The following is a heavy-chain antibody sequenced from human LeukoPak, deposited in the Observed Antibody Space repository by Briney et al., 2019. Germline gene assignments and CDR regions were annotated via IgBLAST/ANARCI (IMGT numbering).Heavy chain of an antibody. V-gene: IGHV5-51*01. CDR1: GYSLNNYW. J-gene: IGHJ4*02. Sequence: GESLKISCKGLGYSLNNYWNAWVRQRPGKGLEWMGIIYPGGSETRYDPSFQGQVTISADSSTSTAYLQWSSLRASGTAMYYCARASRDGYNQNFDHWGQGTLVTVSS. CDR3: ARASRDGYNQNFDH. CDR2: IYPGGSET. D-gene: IGHD5-24*01.